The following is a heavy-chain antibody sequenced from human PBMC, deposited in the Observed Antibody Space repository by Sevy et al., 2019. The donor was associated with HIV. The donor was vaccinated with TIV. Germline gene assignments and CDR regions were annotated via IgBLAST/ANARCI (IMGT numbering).Heavy chain of an antibody. J-gene: IGHJ4*02. Sequence: GGSLRLSCAASGFTFSSYGMHWVRQAPGKGLEWVAVISYDGSNKYYAHSVKGRFTISRDNSKNTLYLQMNSLRAEDTAVYYCAKSVGIFGVVREMGGYFDYWGQGTLVTVSS. CDR3: AKSVGIFGVVREMGGYFDY. CDR1: GFTFSSYG. V-gene: IGHV3-30*18. D-gene: IGHD3-3*01. CDR2: ISYDGSNK.